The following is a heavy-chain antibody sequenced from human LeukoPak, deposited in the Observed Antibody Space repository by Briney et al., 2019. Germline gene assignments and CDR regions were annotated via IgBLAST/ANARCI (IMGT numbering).Heavy chain of an antibody. Sequence: GGSLRLSCIGSGFTFGDFAMSWVRQAPGKGLEWVGFITSNTYGGTTGYAASVKGRVSISRDDSRSIAYLQMERVKTEGKAIYYCIRDGGWGHGRPLWGQGTLVTVSS. CDR1: GFTFGDFA. CDR3: IRDGGWGHGRPL. V-gene: IGHV3-49*04. CDR2: ITSNTYGGTT. J-gene: IGHJ4*02. D-gene: IGHD2-8*01.